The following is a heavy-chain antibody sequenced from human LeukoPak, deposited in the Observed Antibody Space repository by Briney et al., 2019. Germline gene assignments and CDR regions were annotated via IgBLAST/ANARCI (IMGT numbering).Heavy chain of an antibody. J-gene: IGHJ6*03. CDR2: ISSSSSYI. V-gene: IGHV3-21*01. D-gene: IGHD3-16*01. Sequence: AGGSLRLSCAASGFIFSSYNMNWVRQAPGKGLEWVSSISSSSSYIYYADSVKGRFTISRDNAKNSLYLQMNSLRAEDTAVYYCARVNTFHYFYMDVWGKGTTVTVSS. CDR3: ARVNTFHYFYMDV. CDR1: GFIFSSYN.